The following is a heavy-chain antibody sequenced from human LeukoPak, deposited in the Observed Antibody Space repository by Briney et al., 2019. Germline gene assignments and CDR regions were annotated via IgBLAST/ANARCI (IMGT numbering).Heavy chain of an antibody. Sequence: PGGSLRLSCAASGFTFSSYEMNWVRQAPGKGLEWVSYISSSGSTIYYADSVKGRFTISRDNAKNSLYLQMNSLRAEDTAVYYCARVGRKAFRGVDYWGQGTLVTVSS. V-gene: IGHV3-48*03. CDR3: ARVGRKAFRGVDY. CDR2: ISSSGSTI. J-gene: IGHJ4*02. D-gene: IGHD3-16*01. CDR1: GFTFSSYE.